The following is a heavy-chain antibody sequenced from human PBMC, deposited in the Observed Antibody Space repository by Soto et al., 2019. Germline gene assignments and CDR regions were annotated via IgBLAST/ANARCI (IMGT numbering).Heavy chain of an antibody. CDR3: VRDGSKTLRERFDP. J-gene: IGHJ5*02. CDR2: IYVTGST. Sequence: QVQLQESGPGLVKPSETLTLTCSVSGATISKSFWSWVRKPVGGGLEWIGRIYVTGSTDYNPSLRGRISMSVDIVKKTFSLRLTAVTAADTGVYYCVRDGSKTLRERFDPWSQGLKVTVAS. D-gene: IGHD3-10*01. CDR1: GATISKSF. V-gene: IGHV4-4*07.